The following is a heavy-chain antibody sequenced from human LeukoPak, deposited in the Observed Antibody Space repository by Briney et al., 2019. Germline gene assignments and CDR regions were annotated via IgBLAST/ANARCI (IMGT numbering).Heavy chain of an antibody. CDR3: TRGDSSSWYAAHYMDV. Sequence: GGSLRLSCTASGFTFGDYAMSWFRQAPGKGLEWVGFIRRKAYGGTTEYAASVKGRFTISRDDSKSIAYLQMNSLKTEDTAVYYCTRGDSSSWYAAHYMDVWGKGTTVTVSS. CDR2: IRRKAYGGTT. J-gene: IGHJ6*03. V-gene: IGHV3-49*03. D-gene: IGHD6-13*01. CDR1: GFTFGDYA.